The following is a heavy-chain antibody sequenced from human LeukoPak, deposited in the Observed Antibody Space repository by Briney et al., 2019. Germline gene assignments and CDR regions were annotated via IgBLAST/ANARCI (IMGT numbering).Heavy chain of an antibody. J-gene: IGHJ4*02. D-gene: IGHD3-10*01. CDR2: IRYDGSKK. V-gene: IGHV3-30*02. CDR3: TKGGYYGSGEIDY. Sequence: GGSLRLSCAASGFTFSNYGMHWVRQAPGKGLEWVAFIRYDGSKKYYADSVKGRFTISRDNSKNTLYLQMNSLRPEDTAVYYCTKGGYYGSGEIDYWGQGTLVTVSS. CDR1: GFTFSNYG.